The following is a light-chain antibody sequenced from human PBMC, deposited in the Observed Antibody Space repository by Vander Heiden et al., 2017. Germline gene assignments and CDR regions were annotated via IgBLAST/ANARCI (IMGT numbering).Light chain of an antibody. CDR3: QQCSNWPLT. CDR2: DAS. V-gene: IGKV3-11*01. J-gene: IGKJ3*01. Sequence: EIVLTQSPATLSLSPGERATLSCRASQSVNNYLAWFQHKPGQTPRLLIYDASNRATCVPARFSGSGSGTDFTLTISSLEPEDFAVYYCQQCSNWPLTFGPGTKVDIK. CDR1: QSVNNY.